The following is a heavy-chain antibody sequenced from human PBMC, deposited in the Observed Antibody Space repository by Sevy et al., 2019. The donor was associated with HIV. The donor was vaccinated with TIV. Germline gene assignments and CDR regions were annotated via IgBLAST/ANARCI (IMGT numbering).Heavy chain of an antibody. CDR3: ARESGSSSWYFDY. CDR2: IYYSGST. D-gene: IGHD6-13*01. J-gene: IGHJ4*02. CDR1: GGSISSYY. Sequence: TLSLTCTVSGGSISSYYWSWIRQPPGKGLEWIGYIYYSGSTNYNPSLKSRVTISVDTSKNQFSLTLSSVTAADTALYYCARESGSSSWYFDYWGQGTLVTVSS. V-gene: IGHV4-59*01.